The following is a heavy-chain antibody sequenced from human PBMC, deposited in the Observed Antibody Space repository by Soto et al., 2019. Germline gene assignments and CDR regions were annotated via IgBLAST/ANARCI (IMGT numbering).Heavy chain of an antibody. Sequence: GGTLRLSCTVSGFPFDDSTIYWVRQDPAKRVGWGGLNRYQSYQEKTEYSVNVKGRFTISRAKNHGIVYLQMHSPNNTASAVYYCSGAENPDTADFSLYWGQGTPVTVSS. CDR3: SGAENPDTADFSLY. CDR1: GFPFDDST. V-gene: IGHV3-49*04. D-gene: IGHD6-25*01. J-gene: IGHJ4*02. CDR2: NRYQSYQEKT.